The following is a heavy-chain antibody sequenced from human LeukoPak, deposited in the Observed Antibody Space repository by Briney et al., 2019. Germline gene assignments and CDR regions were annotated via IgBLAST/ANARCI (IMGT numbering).Heavy chain of an antibody. V-gene: IGHV3-30*18. D-gene: IGHD5-12*01. Sequence: GSLRLSCAASGFTFSSYGMHWVRQAPGKGLEWVAVISYDGSNKYYADSVKGRFTISRDNSKNTLYLQMNSLRAEDTAVYYCAKDSGYSTHFDYWGQGALVTVSS. J-gene: IGHJ4*02. CDR1: GFTFSSYG. CDR2: ISYDGSNK. CDR3: AKDSGYSTHFDY.